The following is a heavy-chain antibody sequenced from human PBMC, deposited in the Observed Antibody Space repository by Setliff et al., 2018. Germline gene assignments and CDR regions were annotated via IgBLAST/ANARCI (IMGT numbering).Heavy chain of an antibody. J-gene: IGHJ3*02. CDR1: GYSISSGYY. V-gene: IGHV4-38-2*01. CDR2: IEQSGIT. D-gene: IGHD3-22*01. CDR3: ARGRRITMIVVPPGVFDI. Sequence: PSETLSLTCAVSGYSISSGYYWGWIRQPPGKGPEWIGEIEQSGITNYNQSRKSRATISIHTSKNQFSLRLSSVTATDTAVYYCARGRRITMIVVPPGVFDIWGQGTMVTVSS.